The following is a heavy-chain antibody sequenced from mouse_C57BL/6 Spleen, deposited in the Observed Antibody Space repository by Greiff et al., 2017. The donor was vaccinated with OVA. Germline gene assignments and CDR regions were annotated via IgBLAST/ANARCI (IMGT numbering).Heavy chain of an antibody. J-gene: IGHJ2*01. CDR3: TKNYYGSSSPFDY. Sequence: EVKLQESGGGLVQPGGSMKLSCVASGFTFSNYWMNWVRQSPEKGLEWVAQIRLKSDNYATHYAESVKGRFTISRDDSKSSVYLQMNNLRAEDTGIYYCTKNYYGSSSPFDYWGQGTTLTVSS. CDR2: IRLKSDNYAT. D-gene: IGHD1-1*01. V-gene: IGHV6-3*01. CDR1: GFTFSNYW.